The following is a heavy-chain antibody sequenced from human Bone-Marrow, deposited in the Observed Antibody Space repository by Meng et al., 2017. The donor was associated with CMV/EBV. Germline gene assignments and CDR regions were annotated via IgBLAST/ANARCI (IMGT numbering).Heavy chain of an antibody. CDR2: IITTAGTE. CDR3: ASSGTWVLRG. V-gene: IGHV1-69*16. J-gene: IGHJ4*02. Sequence: SVKVSCKASGGTFRHYSISWVRQAPGQGLEWMGGIITTAGTENYAQRFQARLTISTDESMTTAYMELTSLSSEDPAAYYCASSGTWVLRGWGQGTLVTVSS. D-gene: IGHD1-7*01. CDR1: GGTFRHYS.